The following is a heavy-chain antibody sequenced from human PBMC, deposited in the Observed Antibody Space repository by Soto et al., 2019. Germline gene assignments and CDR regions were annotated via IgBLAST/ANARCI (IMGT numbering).Heavy chain of an antibody. J-gene: IGHJ4*02. CDR3: ARVKYSSGWRYFDY. V-gene: IGHV4-59*01. CDR1: GGSISSYY. CDR2: IYYSGST. D-gene: IGHD6-19*01. Sequence: SETLSLTCTVSGGSISSYYWSWIRQPPGKGLGWIGYIYYSGSTNYNPSLKSRVTISVDTSKNQFSLKLSSVTAADTAVYYCARVKYSSGWRYFDYWGQGTLVTVYS.